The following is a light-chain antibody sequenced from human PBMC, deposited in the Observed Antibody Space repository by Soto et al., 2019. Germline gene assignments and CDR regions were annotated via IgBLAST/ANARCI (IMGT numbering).Light chain of an antibody. Sequence: EIVMTQSPATLSVSPGERAALSCRASESVSSKLAWYRQRPGQAPRLVIYDTSTRATGVPARFSGSGSGTAFTLTISSLQSEDFGVYYCQHYNDWFSITFGQGTRLEIK. V-gene: IGKV3-15*01. CDR2: DTS. J-gene: IGKJ5*01. CDR3: QHYNDWFSIT. CDR1: ESVSSK.